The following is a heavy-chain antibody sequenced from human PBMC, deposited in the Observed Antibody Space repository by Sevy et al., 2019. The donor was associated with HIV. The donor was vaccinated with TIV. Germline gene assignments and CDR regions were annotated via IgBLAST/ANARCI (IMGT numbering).Heavy chain of an antibody. V-gene: IGHV3-30*18. Sequence: GGSLRLSCAASGFTFSSYGMHWVRQAPGKGLEWVAVISYDGSNKYYADSVKGRFTISRDNSKNTLYLQMNSLRAEDTAMYYCAKDGYYDYVWGSYHLWYYFDYWGQGTLVTVSS. CDR3: AKDGYYDYVWGSYHLWYYFDY. D-gene: IGHD3-16*01. J-gene: IGHJ4*02. CDR1: GFTFSSYG. CDR2: ISYDGSNK.